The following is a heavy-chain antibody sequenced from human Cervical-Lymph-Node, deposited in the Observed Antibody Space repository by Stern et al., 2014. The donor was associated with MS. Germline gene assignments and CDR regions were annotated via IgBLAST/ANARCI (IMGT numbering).Heavy chain of an antibody. Sequence: QVQLQESGPGLVKPSETLSLTCTVSGGAVSDYYWTWIRQRPGKGLGWIGYISDTGTTNHNPSLLSRVTITLDTSQNQVSLRLRSVTAADTAVYYCARDPSTTASDWFFDLWGRGSLVTVSS. CDR2: ISDTGTT. D-gene: IGHD2-21*02. CDR1: GGAVSDYY. CDR3: ARDPSTTASDWFFDL. V-gene: IGHV4-59*02. J-gene: IGHJ2*01.